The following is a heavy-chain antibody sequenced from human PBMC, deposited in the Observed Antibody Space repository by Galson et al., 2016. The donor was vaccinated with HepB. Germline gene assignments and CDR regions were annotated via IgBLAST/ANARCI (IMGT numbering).Heavy chain of an antibody. CDR1: GFSLSSSGMC. CDR3: ARHGDYDYWYFDL. J-gene: IGHJ2*01. D-gene: IGHD4-17*01. V-gene: IGHV2-70*01. CDR2: IDWNDNK. Sequence: PALVKPTQTLTLTCIFSGFSLSSSGMCVSWIRQPPGKALEWLALIDWNDNKYYSTSLKTRLTISKDTSKNQVVLTMTNMDPVDTATYYCARHGDYDYWYFDLWGRGTLVTVSS.